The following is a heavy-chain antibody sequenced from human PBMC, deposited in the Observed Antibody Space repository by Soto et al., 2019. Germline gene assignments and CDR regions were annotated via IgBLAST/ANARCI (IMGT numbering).Heavy chain of an antibody. CDR2: IYHSGST. CDR3: ARAGSKWELRGWFDP. V-gene: IGHV4-4*02. Sequence: QVQLQESGPGLVKPSGTLSLTCAVSGGSISSSNWWSWVRQPPGKGLEWIGEIYHSGSTNYNPSPNTRVTISVDKSKSQFSQKVSSVAAADTDVYYWARAGSKWELRGWFDPWGQGTLVTVSS. D-gene: IGHD1-26*01. J-gene: IGHJ5*02. CDR1: GGSISSSNW.